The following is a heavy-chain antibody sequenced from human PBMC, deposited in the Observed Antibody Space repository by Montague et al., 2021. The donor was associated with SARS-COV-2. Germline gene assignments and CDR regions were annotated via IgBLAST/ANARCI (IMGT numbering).Heavy chain of an antibody. Sequence: SETLSLTCAVYGGSFSGYYWSWIRQPPGKGLEWIGEINHSGSTNYNPSLKSRVTISVDTSKNQFSLKLSSVTAADTAVYYCARRGDYGGPRFDYWGQGTLASVSS. D-gene: IGHD4-23*01. CDR1: GGSFSGYY. CDR2: INHSGST. CDR3: ARRGDYGGPRFDY. J-gene: IGHJ4*02. V-gene: IGHV4-34*01.